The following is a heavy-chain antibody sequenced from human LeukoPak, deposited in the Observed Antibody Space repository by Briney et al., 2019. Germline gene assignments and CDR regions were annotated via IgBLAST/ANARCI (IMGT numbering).Heavy chain of an antibody. CDR1: GGSISSYY. CDR3: ARVGDTSGYYYYFDY. J-gene: IGHJ4*02. V-gene: IGHV4-59*08. D-gene: IGHD3-22*01. Sequence: PSETLSLTCTVSGGSISSYYWSWVRQPPGKGLEWGGYISYSGGTTYNPSLKRRVTISIDTSKNQFSLRLSSVTAADTALYYCARVGDTSGYYYYFDYWGQGTLVTVSS. CDR2: ISYSGGT.